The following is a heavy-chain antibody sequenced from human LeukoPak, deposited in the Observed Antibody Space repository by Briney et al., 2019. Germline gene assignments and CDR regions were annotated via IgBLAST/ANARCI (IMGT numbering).Heavy chain of an antibody. CDR1: GFTFSSYG. CDR3: AKGSWLDCTGWFDP. CDR2: ISGSGGST. D-gene: IGHD5-24*01. V-gene: IGHV3-23*01. Sequence: GGSLRLSCAASGFTFSSYGMHWVRQAPGKGLEWVSAISGSGGSTYYADSVKGRFTISRDNSKNTLYLQMNSLRAEDTAVYYCAKGSWLDCTGWFDPWGQGTLVTVSS. J-gene: IGHJ5*02.